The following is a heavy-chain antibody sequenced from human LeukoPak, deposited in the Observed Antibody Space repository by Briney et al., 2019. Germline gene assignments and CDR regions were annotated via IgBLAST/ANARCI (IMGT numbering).Heavy chain of an antibody. Sequence: EASVKVSWKASDYTFTNYGISWVRQAPGQGLEWMGWISAYNGKTYYAQNFQGRVTVTTDTSTSTAYMDLRSLRSDDTAVYYCARTNLDCKNGVCYDYWGQGTPVTVSS. CDR1: DYTFTNYG. D-gene: IGHD2-8*01. V-gene: IGHV1-18*01. CDR3: ARTNLDCKNGVCYDY. CDR2: ISAYNGKT. J-gene: IGHJ4*02.